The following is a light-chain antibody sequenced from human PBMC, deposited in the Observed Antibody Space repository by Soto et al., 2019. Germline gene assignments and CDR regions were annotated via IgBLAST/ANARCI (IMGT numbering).Light chain of an antibody. CDR1: QSVSSSY. V-gene: IGKV3-20*01. J-gene: IGKJ1*01. Sequence: EIVFTQAPGILSLSPGERATLSCRASQSVSSSYLAWYQQKPGQAPRLLIYGASSRATGIPDRFSGSGSGTDFTLTISRLEPEDFAVYYCQQYGISPVTFGQGTKVDI. CDR2: GAS. CDR3: QQYGISPVT.